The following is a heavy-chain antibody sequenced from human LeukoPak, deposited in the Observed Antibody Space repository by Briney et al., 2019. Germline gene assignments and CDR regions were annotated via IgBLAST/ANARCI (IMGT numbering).Heavy chain of an antibody. D-gene: IGHD6-13*01. J-gene: IGHJ4*02. V-gene: IGHV3-43*02. CDR3: ATDRIAAAGTGIPTDY. CDR1: GFPFDDCA. CDR2: ISEDGGST. Sequence: QPGGSLRLSCAASGFPFDDCAMHWVRHAPGKGLEWVSLISEDGGSTYYADSMKGRFTISRDSSKNSLSLLMNSLRTEDTALYYCATDRIAAAGTGIPTDYWGQGTLVTVSS.